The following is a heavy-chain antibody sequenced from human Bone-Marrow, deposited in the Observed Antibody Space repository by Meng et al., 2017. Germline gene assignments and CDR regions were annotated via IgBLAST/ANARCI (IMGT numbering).Heavy chain of an antibody. D-gene: IGHD2-15*01. CDR1: GASISDGDYY. Sequence: QVQLQESGPGLVKPSQTLSLTCTVSGASISDGDYYWSWIRQPSGMGLEWIGYVYYTGSTHHNPSLKSRVTISINMSKNQFSLKLTSVTAADTAVYYCARETLRMFDPWGQGTLVTVSS. CDR3: ARETLRMFDP. CDR2: VYYTGST. V-gene: IGHV4-30-4*01. J-gene: IGHJ5*02.